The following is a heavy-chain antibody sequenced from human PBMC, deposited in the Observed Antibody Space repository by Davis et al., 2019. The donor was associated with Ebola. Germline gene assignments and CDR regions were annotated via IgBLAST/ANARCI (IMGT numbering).Heavy chain of an antibody. CDR3: ARHWFLEWLANWFDP. D-gene: IGHD3-3*01. CDR2: INHSGST. J-gene: IGHJ5*02. CDR1: GGSFSGYY. V-gene: IGHV4-34*01. Sequence: MPSETLSLTCAVYGGSFSGYYWSWIHQPPGKGLEWIGEINHSGSTNYNPSLKSRVTISVDTSKNQFSLKLSSVTAADTAVYYCARHWFLEWLANWFDPWGQGTLVTVSS.